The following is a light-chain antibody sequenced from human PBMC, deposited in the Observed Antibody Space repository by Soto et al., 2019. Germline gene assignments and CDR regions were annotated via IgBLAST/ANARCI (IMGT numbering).Light chain of an antibody. Sequence: DIQMTQSPSSVSASVGDRVTITCRASQGISSWLAWYQHKPGKAPKLLIYAASSLQSGVLSRFSGSGSGTDFALIISSLQPEDFATYYCQQADSFPLTLGGGTKVDI. CDR2: AAS. CDR3: QQADSFPLT. V-gene: IGKV1-12*01. J-gene: IGKJ4*01. CDR1: QGISSW.